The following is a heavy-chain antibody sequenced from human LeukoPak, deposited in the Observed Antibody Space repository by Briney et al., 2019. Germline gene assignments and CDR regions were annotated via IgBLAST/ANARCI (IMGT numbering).Heavy chain of an antibody. CDR1: GFTFSNYA. D-gene: IGHD2-2*01. J-gene: IGHJ6*03. CDR3: AKSRSDIVVVPAAIYYYYYYMDV. V-gene: IGHV3-23*01. Sequence: GGSLRLSCAASGFTFSNYAMSWVRQAPGKGLEWVSAISGSGGSTYYADSVKGRFTISRDNSKNTLYLQMNSLRAEDTAVYYCAKSRSDIVVVPAAIYYYYYYMDVWGKGTTVTVSS. CDR2: ISGSGGST.